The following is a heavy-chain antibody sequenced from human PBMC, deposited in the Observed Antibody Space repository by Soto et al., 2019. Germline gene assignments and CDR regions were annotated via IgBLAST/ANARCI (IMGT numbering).Heavy chain of an antibody. J-gene: IGHJ4*02. V-gene: IGHV3-23*03. CDR3: ARDQRRFFDF. CDR2: IYSGGSP. CDR1: GVTLSIYA. Sequence: GGSLGLSCALSGVTLSIYAMRWVRQAPGKGLEWVSEIYSGGSPYYADSVKGRFTISRDNSKNTVYLQMNSLRAEDTAVYYCARDQRRFFDFWGQGTLVTVPS.